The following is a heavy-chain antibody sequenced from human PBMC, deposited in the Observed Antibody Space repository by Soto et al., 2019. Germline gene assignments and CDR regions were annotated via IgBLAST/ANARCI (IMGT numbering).Heavy chain of an antibody. Sequence: EVQLLESGGGLVQPGGSLRLSCAASGFTFSSYAMSWVRQAPGKGLEWVSAISGNGGSTYYADSVKGRFTISRDNSKNTVYLQMNSLRAEGTAVYYFAKGINQQGYYYMDVWGKGTTGTVSS. J-gene: IGHJ6*03. D-gene: IGHD1-20*01. CDR1: GFTFSSYA. CDR2: ISGNGGST. V-gene: IGHV3-23*01. CDR3: AKGINQQGYYYMDV.